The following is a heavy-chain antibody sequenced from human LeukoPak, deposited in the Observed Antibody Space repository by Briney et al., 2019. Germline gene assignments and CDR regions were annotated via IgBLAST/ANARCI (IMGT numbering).Heavy chain of an antibody. Sequence: SETLSLTCTVSGGSISSGTYSWGWIRQPPGKGLEWIGSLFYSGSTYYNPSLKSRVTMSVDMSENQFSLKLNSVTAADTAVYYCARHRDSIEPRPYYFDYWGQGTLVTVSS. CDR1: GGSISSGTYS. CDR3: ARHRDSIEPRPYYFDY. J-gene: IGHJ4*02. V-gene: IGHV4-39*01. D-gene: IGHD6-6*01. CDR2: LFYSGST.